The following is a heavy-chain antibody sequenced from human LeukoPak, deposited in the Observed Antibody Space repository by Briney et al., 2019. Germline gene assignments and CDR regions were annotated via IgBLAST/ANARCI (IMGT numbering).Heavy chain of an antibody. CDR2: IYTSGTT. Sequence: SETLSLTCNVSGDSISSYYCSWIRQPPGEGLEWIGYIYTSGTTSYNPSLKSRVTISVDTSKNQFSLRLSSVTAADTAVYYCARSYYDFLTGYYLDYWGQGTLVTVSS. J-gene: IGHJ4*02. D-gene: IGHD3-9*01. V-gene: IGHV4-4*09. CDR3: ARSYYDFLTGYYLDY. CDR1: GDSISSYY.